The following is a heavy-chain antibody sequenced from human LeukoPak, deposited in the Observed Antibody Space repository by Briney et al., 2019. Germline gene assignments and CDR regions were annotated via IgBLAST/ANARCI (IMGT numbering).Heavy chain of an antibody. J-gene: IGHJ4*02. CDR3: ARGSGVPAAHWDY. V-gene: IGHV4-34*09. D-gene: IGHD2-2*01. CDR1: GGSFSGYY. CDR2: IYYSGST. Sequence: ASETLSLTCAVYGGSFSGYYWSWIRQPPGKGLEWIGYIYYSGSTYYNPSLKSRVTISVDTPKNQFSLKLSSVTAADTAVYYCARGSGVPAAHWDYWGQGTLVTVSS.